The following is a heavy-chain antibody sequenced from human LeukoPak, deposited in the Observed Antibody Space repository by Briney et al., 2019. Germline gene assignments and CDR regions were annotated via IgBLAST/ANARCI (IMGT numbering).Heavy chain of an antibody. CDR3: ARDTAGTTLYYFDY. V-gene: IGHV4-39*07. J-gene: IGHJ4*02. Sequence: SETLSLTCTVSGGSISSSSYYWGWIRQPPGKGLEWIGSIYYSGSTYYNPSLKSRVTISVDKSKNQFSLKLSSVTAADTAVYYCARDTAGTTLYYFDYWGQGTLVTVSS. CDR1: GGSISSSSYY. D-gene: IGHD6-19*01. CDR2: IYYSGST.